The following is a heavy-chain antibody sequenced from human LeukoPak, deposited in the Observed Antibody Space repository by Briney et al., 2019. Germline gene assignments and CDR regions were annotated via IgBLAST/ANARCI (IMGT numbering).Heavy chain of an antibody. CDR1: GFTFSSYS. J-gene: IGHJ4*02. CDR3: ARWALAQDY. Sequence: GSLRLSCAASGFTFSSYSMNWVRQAPGKGLEWIGYIYYSGSTNYNPSLKSRVTISVDTSKNQFSLKLSSVTAADTAVYYCARWALAQDYWGQGTLVTVSS. CDR2: IYYSGST. V-gene: IGHV4-59*12. D-gene: IGHD5-12*01.